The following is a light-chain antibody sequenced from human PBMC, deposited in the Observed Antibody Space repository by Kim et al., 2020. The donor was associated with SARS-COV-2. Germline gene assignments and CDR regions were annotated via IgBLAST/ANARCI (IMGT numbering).Light chain of an antibody. CDR1: GSDVGAYNY. J-gene: IGLJ2*01. Sequence: GPSVPIPCTGTGSDVGAYNYVSWYQQHPGKAPNLILYGVIKRPSGVPDRFSGSKSGNTASLNVSGLQGEDEADYYCSSYAGRNTLVFGGGTKLTVL. CDR2: GVI. V-gene: IGLV2-8*01. CDR3: SSYAGRNTLV.